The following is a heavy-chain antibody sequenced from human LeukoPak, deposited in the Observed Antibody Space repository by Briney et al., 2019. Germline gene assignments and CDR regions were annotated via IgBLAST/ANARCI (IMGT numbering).Heavy chain of an antibody. CDR3: AARPPIVVAGPFDY. V-gene: IGHV3-23*01. CDR1: GFTSSTYA. J-gene: IGHJ4*02. D-gene: IGHD6-19*01. Sequence: GGSLILSCAASGFTSSTYAMGWVRQALGKGLEWVSTISGSGGSTYYADSLKGRFTISRDNSKNTLYLQTNSLRAEDTAVYYCAARPPIVVAGPFDYWGQGTLVTVSS. CDR2: ISGSGGST.